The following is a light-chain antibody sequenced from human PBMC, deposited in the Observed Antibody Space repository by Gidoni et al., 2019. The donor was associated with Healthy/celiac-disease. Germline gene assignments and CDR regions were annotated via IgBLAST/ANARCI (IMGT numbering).Light chain of an antibody. V-gene: IGKV3-15*01. CDR2: GAS. J-gene: IGKJ4*01. CDR3: QQYNNWPPLT. Sequence: EIVMMQSPATLSVSPGERASLSSRASQSVSSNLAWYQQQPGQAPRLLIYGASTRATGNPARFSGSGSGTEFTLTISSLQSEDFAVNYCQQYNNWPPLTFGGGTKVEIK. CDR1: QSVSSN.